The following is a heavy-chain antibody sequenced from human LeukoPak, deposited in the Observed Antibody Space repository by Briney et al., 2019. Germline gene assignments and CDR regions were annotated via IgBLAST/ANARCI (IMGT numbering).Heavy chain of an antibody. Sequence: SETLSLTCTVSGGSISSSSYYWGWIRQPPGKGLAWIGSIYYSGSTYYNPSLKSRVTISVDTSKNQFSLKLSSVTAADTAVYYCARHKFPAYYYGSGSYPPDYWGQGTLVTVSS. CDR2: IYYSGST. D-gene: IGHD3-10*01. V-gene: IGHV4-39*01. CDR1: GGSISSSSYY. J-gene: IGHJ4*02. CDR3: ARHKFPAYYYGSGSYPPDY.